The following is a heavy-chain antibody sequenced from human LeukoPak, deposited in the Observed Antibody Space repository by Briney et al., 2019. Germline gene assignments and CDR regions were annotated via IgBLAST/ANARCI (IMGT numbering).Heavy chain of an antibody. J-gene: IGHJ4*02. CDR1: GFTFSSYW. CDR3: ARHSPPETAAGIGY. D-gene: IGHD6-13*01. V-gene: IGHV3-7*03. Sequence: GGSLRLSCAASGFTFSSYWMSWVRQAPGKGLEWVANIKQDGSEKYYVDSVKGRFTISRDNAKNSLYLQMNSLKASDTAMYYCARHSPPETAAGIGYWGQGTLVTVSS. CDR2: IKQDGSEK.